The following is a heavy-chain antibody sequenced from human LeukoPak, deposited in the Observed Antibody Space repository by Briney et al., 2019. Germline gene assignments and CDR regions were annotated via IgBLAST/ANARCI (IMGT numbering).Heavy chain of an antibody. CDR1: GYTFTSYG. J-gene: IGHJ6*02. CDR2: ISAYNGNT. D-gene: IGHD3-10*01. CDR3: ARDGSDRYYYGSGSPWVDV. V-gene: IGHV1-18*01. Sequence: ASVKVSCKASGYTFTSYGISWVRQAPGQGLEWMEWISAYNGNTNYAQKLQGRVTMTIDTSTSTAYMELGSLRSEDTAVYYCARDGSDRYYYGSGSPWVDVWGQGTTVTVSS.